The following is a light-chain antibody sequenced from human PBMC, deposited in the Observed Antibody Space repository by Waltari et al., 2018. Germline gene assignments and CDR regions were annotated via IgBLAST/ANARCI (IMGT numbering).Light chain of an antibody. CDR2: DAS. CDR1: QSVSSY. CDR3: QQRSIWPVT. J-gene: IGKJ4*01. V-gene: IGKV3-11*01. Sequence: EIVFTQSPATLSLSPGERATLPCRASQSVSSYLAWYQQKPGQAPRLLIYDASNRVTGTPARFSGSGSGTDFTLTISSLDPEDFAVYYCQQRSIWPVTFGGGTKVEIK.